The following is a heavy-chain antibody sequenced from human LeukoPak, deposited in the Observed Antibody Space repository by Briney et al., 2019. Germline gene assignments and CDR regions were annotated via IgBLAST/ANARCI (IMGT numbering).Heavy chain of an antibody. Sequence: PGGSLRLSCAASGFTFSSYWMSWVRQAPGKGLEWVANIKKDGSEKYYADSVKGRFTISRDNVKNSLYLQMNSLRAEDTAVYYCARGWVVSEYYDFWSGRRGAFDPWGQGTLVTVSS. D-gene: IGHD3-3*01. CDR1: GFTFSSYW. CDR2: IKKDGSEK. V-gene: IGHV3-7*03. J-gene: IGHJ5*02. CDR3: ARGWVVSEYYDFWSGRRGAFDP.